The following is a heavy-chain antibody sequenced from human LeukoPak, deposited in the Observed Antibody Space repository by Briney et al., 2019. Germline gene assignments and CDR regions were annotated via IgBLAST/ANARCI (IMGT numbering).Heavy chain of an antibody. CDR3: AGGVLRYFDWYQDYYYMDV. CDR2: IIPIFGTA. D-gene: IGHD3-9*01. V-gene: IGHV1-69*06. J-gene: IGHJ6*03. Sequence: GASVKVSCKASGYTFTSYAISWVRQAPGQGLEWMGGIIPIFGTANYAQKFQGRVTITADKSTSTAYMELSSLRSEDTAVYYCAGGVLRYFDWYQDYYYMDVWGKGTTVTVSS. CDR1: GYTFTSYA.